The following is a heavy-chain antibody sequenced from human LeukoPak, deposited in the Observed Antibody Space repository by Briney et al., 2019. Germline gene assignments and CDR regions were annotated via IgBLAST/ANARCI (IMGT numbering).Heavy chain of an antibody. CDR2: IHSSGSI. V-gene: IGHV4-4*07. CDR3: AGGTFKDGLDV. Sequence: SGTLTLTCPVSGGSISIFYWIWIRQPAGKGLDWIGRIHSSGSINHNPSLKSRVTLSVDTSKNQFSLKLTSVAAADTAVYYCAGGTFKDGLDVWGQGTTVTVSS. J-gene: IGHJ6*02. D-gene: IGHD3-16*01. CDR1: GGSISIFY.